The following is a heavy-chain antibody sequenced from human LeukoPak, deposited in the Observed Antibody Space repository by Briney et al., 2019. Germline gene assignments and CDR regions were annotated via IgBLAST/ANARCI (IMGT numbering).Heavy chain of an antibody. CDR2: IRYDGSNK. V-gene: IGHV3-30*02. J-gene: IGHJ4*02. Sequence: PGRSLRLSCAASGFTFSSYGMHWVRQAPGKGLEWVAFIRYDGSNKYYADSVKGRFTISRDNSKNTLYLQMNSLRAEDTAVYYCAKDGTYDYVWGSYRPSDYWGQGTLVTVSS. CDR1: GFTFSSYG. CDR3: AKDGTYDYVWGSYRPSDY. D-gene: IGHD3-16*02.